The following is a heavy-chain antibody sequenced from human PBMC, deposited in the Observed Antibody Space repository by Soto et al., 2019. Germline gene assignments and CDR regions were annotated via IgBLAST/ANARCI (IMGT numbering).Heavy chain of an antibody. V-gene: IGHV4-30-2*05. Sequence: SETLSLTCAVSGGSISSGGYSWSWIRQPPGKGLEWIGYIYYSGSTNYNPPLKSRVTISVDTSKNQFSLKLSSVTAADTAVYYCARERPDGSRLDPWGQGTLVTVSS. CDR2: IYYSGST. D-gene: IGHD6-13*01. CDR1: GGSISSGGYS. CDR3: ARERPDGSRLDP. J-gene: IGHJ5*02.